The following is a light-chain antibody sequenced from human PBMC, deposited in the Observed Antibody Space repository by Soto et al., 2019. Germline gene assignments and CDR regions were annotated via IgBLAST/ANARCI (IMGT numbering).Light chain of an antibody. CDR2: EVT. CDR3: SSYTSSSTRV. CDR1: SSDVGGYNY. J-gene: IGLJ1*01. V-gene: IGLV2-14*01. Sequence: QSALTQPASVSGSPGQSITISCTGTSSDVGGYNYVSWYQQHPGKAPKLMIYEVTNRPSGVSNRFSGSKSGNTASLTISGLQAEDEADYYCSSYTSSSTRVFGSGTKV.